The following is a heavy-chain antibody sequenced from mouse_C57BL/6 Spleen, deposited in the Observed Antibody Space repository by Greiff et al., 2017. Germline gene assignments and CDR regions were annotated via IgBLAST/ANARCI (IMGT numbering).Heavy chain of an antibody. CDR3: AKTVVAPYYAMDY. Sequence: EVKLVESGGGLVKPGGSLKLSCAASGFTFSDYGMHWVRQAPEKGLAWVAYISSGSSTIYYADTVKGRFTISRDNAKNTLFLQMTSLRSEDTAMYYCAKTVVAPYYAMDYWGQGTSVTVAS. CDR1: GFTFSDYG. D-gene: IGHD1-1*01. J-gene: IGHJ4*01. V-gene: IGHV5-17*01. CDR2: ISSGSSTI.